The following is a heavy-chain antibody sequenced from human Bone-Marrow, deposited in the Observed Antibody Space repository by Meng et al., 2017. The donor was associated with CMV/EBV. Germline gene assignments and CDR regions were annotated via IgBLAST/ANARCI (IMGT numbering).Heavy chain of an antibody. Sequence: SGGYSWSWIRQPPGKGLEWIGYIYHSGSTYYNPSLKSRVTISVDRSKNQFSLKLSSVTAADMAVYYCARGARRIMITFGEVEGGFDYWGQGTLVTVSS. CDR2: IYHSGST. D-gene: IGHD3-16*01. V-gene: IGHV4-30-2*01. J-gene: IGHJ4*02. CDR3: ARGARRIMITFGEVEGGFDY. CDR1: SGGYS.